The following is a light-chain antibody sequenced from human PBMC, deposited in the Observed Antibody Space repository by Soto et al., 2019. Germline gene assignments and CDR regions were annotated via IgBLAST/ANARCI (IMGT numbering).Light chain of an antibody. V-gene: IGKV1-5*03. CDR2: KAS. CDR1: QSISSW. Sequence: DIQMTQSPSTLSASVGDRVTITCRASQSISSWLAWYQQKPGKAPKLLIYKASSLESGVPSRFSGSGSGTEFTLTISSLQPDDFATYYCQQYNSRTFGQGTKAEIK. J-gene: IGKJ1*01. CDR3: QQYNSRT.